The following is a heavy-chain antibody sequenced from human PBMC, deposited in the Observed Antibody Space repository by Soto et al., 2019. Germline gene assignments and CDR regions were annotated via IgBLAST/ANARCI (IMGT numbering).Heavy chain of an antibody. CDR1: GYIFTGYY. D-gene: IGHD1-26*01. Sequence: ASVKVSCKASGYIFTGYYMHWVRQAPGQGLEWMGWINPNSGGTNYAQKFQGRVTMTRDTSISTAYMELSRLRSDDTAVYYCAGEDRPDSGSYYFFQHWGQGTLVTVSS. V-gene: IGHV1-2*02. CDR3: AGEDRPDSGSYYFFQH. CDR2: INPNSGGT. J-gene: IGHJ1*01.